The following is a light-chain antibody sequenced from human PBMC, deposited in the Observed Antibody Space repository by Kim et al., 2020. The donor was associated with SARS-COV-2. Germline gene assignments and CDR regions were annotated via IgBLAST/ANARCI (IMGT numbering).Light chain of an antibody. CDR1: ALPRKY. V-gene: IGLV3-10*01. Sequence: SYELTQPPSVSVSPGQTATITCSGDALPRKYAYWFQQKSGQAPVLVIYEDRRRPSGIPDRFSGSSSGTAATLTISGAQVEDEADYYCYSTDSSGDLYVFG. CDR2: EDR. CDR3: YSTDSSGDLYV. J-gene: IGLJ1*01.